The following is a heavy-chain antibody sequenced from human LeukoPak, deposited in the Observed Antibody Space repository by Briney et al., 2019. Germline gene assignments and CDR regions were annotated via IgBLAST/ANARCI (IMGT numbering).Heavy chain of an antibody. Sequence: GGSLRLSCAASGFTFSSYAMSWVRQAPGKGLEWVSAISGSGGSTYYADSVKGRFTISRDNSKNTLYLQMNSLRAEDTAVYYCAKVLDIVVVPAALIDYWGQGTLVTVSS. CDR3: AKVLDIVVVPAALIDY. CDR2: ISGSGGST. CDR1: GFTFSSYA. V-gene: IGHV3-23*01. D-gene: IGHD2-2*03. J-gene: IGHJ4*02.